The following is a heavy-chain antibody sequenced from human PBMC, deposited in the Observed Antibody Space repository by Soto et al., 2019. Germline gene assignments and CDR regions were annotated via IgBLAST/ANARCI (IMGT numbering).Heavy chain of an antibody. CDR3: ARDNGYSYGYTLDH. J-gene: IGHJ4*02. D-gene: IGHD5-18*01. V-gene: IGHV4-59*01. Sequence: PSETLSLTCTFSGGSISSYYWSWIRQPPGKGLEWIGYIYYSGSTNYNPSLKSRVTISVDTSKNQFSLKLSSVTAADTAVYYCARDNGYSYGYTLDHWGQGTLVTVS. CDR2: IYYSGST. CDR1: GGSISSYY.